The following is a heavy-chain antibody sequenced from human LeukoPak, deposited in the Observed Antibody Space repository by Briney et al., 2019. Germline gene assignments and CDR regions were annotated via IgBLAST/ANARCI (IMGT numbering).Heavy chain of an antibody. Sequence: GGSLRLSCAASGFTFGPYWMSWLRQAPGMGLEWVANIHQDGSQKYYVDSVKGRFTISRDNADSLLYLQMNSLRAEDTAVYYCARDLVARGAHSLWGQGTLVTVSS. D-gene: IGHD2-15*01. CDR2: IHQDGSQK. CDR1: GFTFGPYW. V-gene: IGHV3-7*01. CDR3: ARDLVARGAHSL. J-gene: IGHJ4*02.